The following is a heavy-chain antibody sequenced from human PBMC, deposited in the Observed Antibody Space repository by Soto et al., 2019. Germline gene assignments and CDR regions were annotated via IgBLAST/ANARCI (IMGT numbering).Heavy chain of an antibody. CDR1: GGSINSGGHY. V-gene: IGHV4-31*03. D-gene: IGHD4-17*01. J-gene: IGHJ6*02. Sequence: QVQLQESGPGLVKPSQTLSLTCSVSGGSINSGGHYWSWIRQHPGKGLEWIGHIYKTGSTDFNPSLMDRLTISIDTSKNQFSLSLRSVTDADTAVYYCARERIRFSVDVWGQGTTVTVSS. CDR3: ARERIRFSVDV. CDR2: IYKTGST.